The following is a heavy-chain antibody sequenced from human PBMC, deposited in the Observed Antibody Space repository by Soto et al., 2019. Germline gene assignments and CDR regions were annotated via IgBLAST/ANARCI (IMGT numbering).Heavy chain of an antibody. J-gene: IGHJ4*02. CDR1: GSTIDDYA. Sequence: GGSLRLSCVVSGSTIDDYAMHWVRQVPGKGLEWVSGIFWVGGGTGYADSVKGRFTISRDRAKNTLYLQLNSLRAEDTAVYYCARVPEAGRPLFDYWGQGALVTVSS. CDR3: ARVPEAGRPLFDY. CDR2: IFWVGGGT. V-gene: IGHV3-9*01. D-gene: IGHD6-6*01.